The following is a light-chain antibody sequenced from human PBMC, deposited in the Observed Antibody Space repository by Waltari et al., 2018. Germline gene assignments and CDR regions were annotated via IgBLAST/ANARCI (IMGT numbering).Light chain of an antibody. V-gene: IGKV1-12*01. CDR3: QQAHTFPFT. Sequence: DIQMTQSPSSVSASVGDRVTITCRASQDVGSLLAWYQQKPGKAPRLLIYSASILQSGVPSRFSGSGSGTDYTLTISSLQPEDCAIYCCQQAHTFPFTFGQGTKLEIK. CDR1: QDVGSL. J-gene: IGKJ2*01. CDR2: SAS.